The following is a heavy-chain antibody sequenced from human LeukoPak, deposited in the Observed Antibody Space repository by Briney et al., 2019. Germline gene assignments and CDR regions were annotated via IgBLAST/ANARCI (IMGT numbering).Heavy chain of an antibody. J-gene: IGHJ4*02. D-gene: IGHD5-12*01. V-gene: IGHV3-33*01. CDR1: GFTFSSYG. CDR2: IWYDGSNK. Sequence: GGSLRLSCAVSGFTFSSYGMHWVRQAPGKGLEWVAVIWYDGSNKYYADSVKGRFTISRDNSKSTLYLQMNSLRAEDTAVYYCARDKYSGYDLDYWGQGTLVTVSS. CDR3: ARDKYSGYDLDY.